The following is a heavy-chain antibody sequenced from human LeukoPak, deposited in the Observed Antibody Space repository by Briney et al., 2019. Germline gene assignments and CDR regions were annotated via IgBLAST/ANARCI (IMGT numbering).Heavy chain of an antibody. D-gene: IGHD2-15*01. CDR2: ISSSHGLI. CDR1: GFTFSSYS. J-gene: IGHJ4*02. Sequence: PGGSLRLSCVASGFTFSSYSLNWVRQAPGKGLEWLSYISSSHGLIYYADSVKGRFTISRDNSKNTLYLQMNSLRAEDTAVYYCAKDLSPLGYCSGGSCYSAPLDYWGQGTLVTVSS. CDR3: AKDLSPLGYCSGGSCYSAPLDY. V-gene: IGHV3-48*01.